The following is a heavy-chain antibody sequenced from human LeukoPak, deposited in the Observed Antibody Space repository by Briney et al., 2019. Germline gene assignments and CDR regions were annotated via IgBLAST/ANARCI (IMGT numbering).Heavy chain of an antibody. D-gene: IGHD1-20*01. CDR2: ISSSSSYI. CDR3: ARILTGTAGY. Sequence: GGSLRLSCAASGFTFSSYSMNWVRQAPGKGLEWVSSISSSSSYIFYADSVKGRFTISRDNAKNSLYLQMNSRRAEDTAVYYCARILTGTAGYWGQGTLVTVSS. J-gene: IGHJ4*02. CDR1: GFTFSSYS. V-gene: IGHV3-21*01.